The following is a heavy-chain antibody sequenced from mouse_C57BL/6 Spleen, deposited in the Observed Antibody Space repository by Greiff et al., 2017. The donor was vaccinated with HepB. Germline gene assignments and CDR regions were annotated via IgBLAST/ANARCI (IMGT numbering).Heavy chain of an antibody. V-gene: IGHV1-54*01. CDR3: ARSTTVESFYFDY. J-gene: IGHJ2*01. Sequence: VKLMESGAELVRPGTSVKVSCKASGYAFTNYLIEWVKQRPGQGLEWIGVINPGSGGTNYNEKFKGKATLTADKSSSAAYMQLSSLTSEDSAVYFCARSTTVESFYFDYGDQGTTLTVSS. D-gene: IGHD1-1*01. CDR1: GYAFTNYL. CDR2: INPGSGGT.